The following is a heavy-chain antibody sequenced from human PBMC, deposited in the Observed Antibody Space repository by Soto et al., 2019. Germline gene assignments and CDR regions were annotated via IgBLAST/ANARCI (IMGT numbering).Heavy chain of an antibody. V-gene: IGHV3-23*01. CDR3: AKDDYGITMFGVVTLVDY. CDR1: GFTFSSYA. J-gene: IGHJ4*02. CDR2: ISGSGGST. Sequence: GGSLRLSCAASGFTFSSYAMSWVRQAPGKGLEWVSAISGSGGSTYYADSVKGRFTISSDNSKNTLYLQMNSLRAEDTAVYYCAKDDYGITMFGVVTLVDYWGQGTLFTVSS. D-gene: IGHD3-3*01.